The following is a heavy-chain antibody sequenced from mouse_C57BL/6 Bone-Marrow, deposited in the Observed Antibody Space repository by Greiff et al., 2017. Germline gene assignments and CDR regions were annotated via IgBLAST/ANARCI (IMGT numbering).Heavy chain of an antibody. D-gene: IGHD2-1*01. CDR2: IWSGGST. CDR1: GFSLTSYG. J-gene: IGHJ1*03. Sequence: QVQLKESGPGLVQPSQSLSITCTVSGFSLTSYGVHWVRQSPGKGLEWLGVIWSGGSTDYNAAFISRLSISKDNSKSQVFFKMNSLQADDTAIYYCARKGGNYAYFDVWGTGTTVTVSS. V-gene: IGHV2-2*01. CDR3: ARKGGNYAYFDV.